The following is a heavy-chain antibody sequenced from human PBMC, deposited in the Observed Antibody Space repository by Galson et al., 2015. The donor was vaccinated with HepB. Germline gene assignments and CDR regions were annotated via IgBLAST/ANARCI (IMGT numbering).Heavy chain of an antibody. V-gene: IGHV3-74*01. CDR1: GFTFSSYR. Sequence: SLRLSCAASGFTFSSYRMLWVRQAPGKGLVWVSRINSDGSDTNYADAVKGRFTISRDNDKNTLYLQMNSLSAEDTAVYYCGREGYSSSWYGDSWGQGTLVTVST. CDR2: INSDGSDT. D-gene: IGHD6-13*01. J-gene: IGHJ5*01. CDR3: GREGYSSSWYGDS.